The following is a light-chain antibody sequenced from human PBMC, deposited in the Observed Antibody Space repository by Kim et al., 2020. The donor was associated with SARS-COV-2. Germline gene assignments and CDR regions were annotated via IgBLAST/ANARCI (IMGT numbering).Light chain of an antibody. V-gene: IGKV3-20*01. Sequence: LCAGERASLSCRASQSINSVYLTWYQQKPGQAPRLLIYGTSSRATGIPDRFSGSGSGTDFTLTISRLEPEDFAVYYCQQYSSSPYTFGQGTKLEI. J-gene: IGKJ2*01. CDR2: GTS. CDR1: QSINSVY. CDR3: QQYSSSPYT.